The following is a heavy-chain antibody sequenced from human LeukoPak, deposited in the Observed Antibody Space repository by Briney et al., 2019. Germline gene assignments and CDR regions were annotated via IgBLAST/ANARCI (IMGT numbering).Heavy chain of an antibody. Sequence: SVKVSCKASGGTFSSHAISWVRQAPGQGLEWMGGIIPIFGTAKYAQKFQGRVTITADESTSTAYMELSSLRSEDTAVYYCARHDYYDSSGYRLDYWGQGTLVTVSS. D-gene: IGHD3-22*01. V-gene: IGHV1-69*01. CDR1: GGTFSSHA. CDR2: IIPIFGTA. CDR3: ARHDYYDSSGYRLDY. J-gene: IGHJ4*02.